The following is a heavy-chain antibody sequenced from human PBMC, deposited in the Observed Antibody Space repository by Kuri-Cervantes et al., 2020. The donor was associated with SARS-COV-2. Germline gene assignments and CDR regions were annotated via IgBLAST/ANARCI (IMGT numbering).Heavy chain of an antibody. Sequence: ASVKVSCKVSGYTLTELSMHWVRQAPGQGLEWMGWINPNSGGTNYAQKFQGRVTMTRDTSISTAYMELSRLRSDDTAVYYCARVLGSSTSCYWDWGQGTLVTVSS. J-gene: IGHJ4*02. CDR2: INPNSGGT. CDR3: ARVLGSSTSCYWD. V-gene: IGHV1-2*02. CDR1: GYTLTELS. D-gene: IGHD2-2*01.